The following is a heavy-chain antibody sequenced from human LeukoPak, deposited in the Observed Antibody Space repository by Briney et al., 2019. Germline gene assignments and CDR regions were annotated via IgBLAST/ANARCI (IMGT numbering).Heavy chain of an antibody. V-gene: IGHV4-59*08. Sequence: SSETLSLTCTVSGDSISRDYWNWIRQPPGKGLEWIGYINYSGSTNYNPSLKSRVAISKDTSKNQFSLNLSSVTAADTAVYYCARRGSGASLEYYFDLWGRGTLVTVSS. CDR2: INYSGST. CDR1: GDSISRDY. J-gene: IGHJ2*01. D-gene: IGHD1-14*01. CDR3: ARRGSGASLEYYFDL.